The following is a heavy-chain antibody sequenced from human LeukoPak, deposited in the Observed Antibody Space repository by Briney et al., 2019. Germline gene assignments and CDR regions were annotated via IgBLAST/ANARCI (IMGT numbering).Heavy chain of an antibody. CDR3: ARGRGIAARLDY. Sequence: ASVKVSCKASGYTFTSYDINWVRQATGQGLEWMGWMNPNSGNTGYAQKFQGRVTITRNTSISTAYMELSSLRSEDTAVYYCARGRGIAARLDYWGQGTLVTVSS. J-gene: IGHJ4*02. CDR2: MNPNSGNT. V-gene: IGHV1-8*03. CDR1: GYTFTSYD. D-gene: IGHD6-6*01.